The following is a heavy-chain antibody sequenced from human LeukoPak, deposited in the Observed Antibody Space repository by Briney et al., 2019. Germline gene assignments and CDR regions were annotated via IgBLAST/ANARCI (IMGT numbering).Heavy chain of an antibody. V-gene: IGHV3-21*01. CDR2: ISSSSSYI. Sequence: GGSLRLSCAASGFTFSSYSMNWVRQAPGKGLEWVSSISSSSSYIYYADSVKGRFSISRDNAKNSLYLQMNSLRAEDTAVYYCAREGVTIFGVVIQNSETFGYYGMDVWGQGTTVTVSS. J-gene: IGHJ6*02. D-gene: IGHD3-3*01. CDR1: GFTFSSYS. CDR3: AREGVTIFGVVIQNSETFGYYGMDV.